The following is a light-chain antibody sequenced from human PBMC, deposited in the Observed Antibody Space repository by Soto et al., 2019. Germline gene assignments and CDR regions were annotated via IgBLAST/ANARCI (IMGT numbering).Light chain of an antibody. CDR3: QQYGSSSTWT. J-gene: IGKJ1*01. V-gene: IGKV3-20*01. CDR1: QSVSSAY. CDR2: AAS. Sequence: EIVLTQSPGTLSLSPGERATLSCRASQSVSSAYLAWYQHKPGQPPTLLIYAASSRVTGIPDRFSGSGSGTAFTLTIIRLEPEDFAVYYCQQYGSSSTWTFGQGTKLEIK.